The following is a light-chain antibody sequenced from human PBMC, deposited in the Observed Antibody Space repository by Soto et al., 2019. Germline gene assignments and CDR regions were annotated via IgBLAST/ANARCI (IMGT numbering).Light chain of an antibody. CDR3: QQYYSYPIT. V-gene: IGKV1-12*01. J-gene: IGKJ5*01. Sequence: DIQMTQSPSSVSASVGDRVTITCRASQDISSWLAWYQQKPGKAPKLLIYAASSLQSGVPSRFSGSASGTDFSLTISCLQSEDFATYYCQQYYSYPITFGQGTRLEIK. CDR2: AAS. CDR1: QDISSW.